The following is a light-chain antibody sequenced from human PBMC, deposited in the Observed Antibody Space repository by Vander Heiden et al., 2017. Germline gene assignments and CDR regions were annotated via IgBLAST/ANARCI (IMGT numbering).Light chain of an antibody. CDR2: DAS. J-gene: IGKJ4*01. V-gene: IGKV1D-8*01. CDR3: QPYYNVPLP. CDR1: QDISSY. Sequence: VIWMTQSPSLLSASTGDRVTISGRMSQDISSYLAWYQQKPGKAPELLIYDASNLQSGVPSRFNGSGSGTDFTLTISCLQSEDFAIYFRQPYYNVPLPFGGGTKVEIK.